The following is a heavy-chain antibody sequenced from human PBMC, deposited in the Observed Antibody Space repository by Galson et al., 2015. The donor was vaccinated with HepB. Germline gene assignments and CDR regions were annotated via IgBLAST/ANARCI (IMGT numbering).Heavy chain of an antibody. CDR3: ARGALVVTIGASQNNWFDP. Sequence: SVKLSCKASGYTFSSYPVTWVRQAPGQGLEWVGWISAYSGDANYAQKLQDRVTLTTDTSTNTAYMELRSLTSDDTAVYFCARGALVVTIGASQNNWFDPWGQGTLVTVSS. CDR2: ISAYSGDA. J-gene: IGHJ5*02. CDR1: GYTFSSYP. D-gene: IGHD2-21*01. V-gene: IGHV1-18*01.